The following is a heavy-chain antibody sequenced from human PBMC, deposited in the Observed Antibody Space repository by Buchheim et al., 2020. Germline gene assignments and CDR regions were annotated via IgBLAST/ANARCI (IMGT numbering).Heavy chain of an antibody. CDR3: AKDLFGGDYRYFDY. CDR2: ISYDGSNK. CDR1: GFTFSSYG. V-gene: IGHV3-30*18. Sequence: QVQLVESGGGVVQPGRSLRLFCAASGFTFSSYGMHWVRQAPGKGLEWVAVISYDGSNKYYADSVKGRFTISRDNSKNTLYLQMNSLRAEDTAVYYCAKDLFGGDYRYFDYWGQGTL. J-gene: IGHJ4*02. D-gene: IGHD4-17*01.